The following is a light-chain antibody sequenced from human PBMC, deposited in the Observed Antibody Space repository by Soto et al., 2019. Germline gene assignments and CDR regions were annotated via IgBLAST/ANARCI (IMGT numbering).Light chain of an antibody. J-gene: IGLJ2*01. CDR2: DVS. CDR3: SSYTSSSTYVI. CDR1: SSDVGGYNY. V-gene: IGLV2-14*01. Sequence: QSVLTQSASVSGSPGQSITISCTGTSSDVGGYNYVSWYQQHPGKAPKLMIYDVSNRPSGVSNRFSGSKSGNTASLTISGLQDEDEADYYCSSYTSSSTYVIFGGGTKLTVL.